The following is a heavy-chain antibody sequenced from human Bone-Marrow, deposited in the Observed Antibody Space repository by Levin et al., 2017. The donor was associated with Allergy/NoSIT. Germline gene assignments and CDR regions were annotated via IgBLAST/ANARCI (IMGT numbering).Heavy chain of an antibody. D-gene: IGHD7-27*01. CDR2: IRSKGYGGTT. CDR1: GFRFGDYV. V-gene: IGHV3-49*03. CDR3: SRDGDHYYYGLDV. Sequence: GESLKISCTASGFRFGDYVMSWFRQAPGKGLEWVGFIRSKGYGGTTEYAASVKGRFTISRDDSKSIAYLQMNSLKTEDTAVYYCSRDGDHYYYGLDVWGQGTTVTVSS. J-gene: IGHJ6*02.